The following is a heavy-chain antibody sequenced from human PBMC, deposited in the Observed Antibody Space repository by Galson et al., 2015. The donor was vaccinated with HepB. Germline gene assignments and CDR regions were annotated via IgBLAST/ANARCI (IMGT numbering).Heavy chain of an antibody. J-gene: IGHJ4*02. V-gene: IGHV1-69*13. Sequence: SVKVSCKASGGTFKTYGISWVRQAPGQGLEWMGEIIPIFATTNSSQRFQGRISFTADASTGTAHMTLRRLTSEDTAVYICKTLRGFSGKFLHVFDFWGQGSLGTVSS. CDR3: KTLRGFSGKFLHVFDF. CDR2: IIPIFATT. D-gene: IGHD1-26*01. CDR1: GGTFKTYG.